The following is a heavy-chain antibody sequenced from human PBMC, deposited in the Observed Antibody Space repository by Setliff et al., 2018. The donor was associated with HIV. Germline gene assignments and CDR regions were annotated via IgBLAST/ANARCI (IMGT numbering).Heavy chain of an antibody. CDR2: IKQDGSEK. CDR1: GFTLSGHQ. V-gene: IGHV3-7*01. J-gene: IGHJ4*02. D-gene: IGHD5-12*01. Sequence: GESLKISCAASGFTLSGHQMSWVRQAPGKGLEWVAKIKQDGSEKYYVDSVKGRFTISRDNAKNSLYLQMNSLRAEDTAMYYCARDWRSGYDLNFDYWGQGTLVTVSS. CDR3: ARDWRSGYDLNFDY.